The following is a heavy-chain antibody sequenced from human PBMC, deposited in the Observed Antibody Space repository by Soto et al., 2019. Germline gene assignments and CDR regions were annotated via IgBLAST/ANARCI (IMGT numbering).Heavy chain of an antibody. V-gene: IGHV3-21*01. CDR3: ARDRGYDAHDYYYNAMDV. D-gene: IGHD2-15*01. CDR1: GFTFRTYT. Sequence: GALRLSCVASGFTFRTYTMNWVRQAPGKGLEWVSGIRGFSPYTFYAESVKGRFTISRDNAKNSLYLQMNSLGVEDTAVYYCARDRGYDAHDYYYNAMDVWGQGTTVTVSS. CDR2: IRGFSPYT. J-gene: IGHJ6*02.